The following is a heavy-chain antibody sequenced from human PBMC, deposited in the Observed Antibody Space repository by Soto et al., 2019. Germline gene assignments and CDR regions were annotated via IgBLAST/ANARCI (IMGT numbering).Heavy chain of an antibody. CDR1: GASISSSNYY. J-gene: IGHJ4*02. Sequence: PSATLSLTCLVSGASISSSNYYWGWIRQPPGKGLEWIGSIYYSGPTFYNPSLESRVTISVDTSKNHFSLKLSSATAADTAVYYCARLDYDFWTGSHDYWGQGSLVTVSS. D-gene: IGHD3-3*01. V-gene: IGHV4-39*02. CDR2: IYYSGPT. CDR3: ARLDYDFWTGSHDY.